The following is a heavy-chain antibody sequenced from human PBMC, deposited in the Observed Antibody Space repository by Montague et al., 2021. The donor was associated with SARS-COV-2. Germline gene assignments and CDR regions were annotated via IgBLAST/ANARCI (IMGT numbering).Heavy chain of an antibody. Sequence: CAISGDSVSSNSVAWSWIRQSPSSGLGWLGRTYYRSKWYSDYAPSARGRLTVNPDASKNEFSLELNYVTPEDTAVYYCVRYSGWFYFDFWGQGTLVTVSS. CDR3: VRYSGWFYFDF. CDR2: TYYRSKWYS. V-gene: IGHV6-1*01. D-gene: IGHD6-19*01. J-gene: IGHJ4*02. CDR1: GDSVSSNSVA.